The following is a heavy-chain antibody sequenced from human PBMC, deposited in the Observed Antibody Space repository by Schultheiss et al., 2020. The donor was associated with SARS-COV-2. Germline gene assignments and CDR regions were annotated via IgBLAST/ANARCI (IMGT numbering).Heavy chain of an antibody. J-gene: IGHJ4*02. V-gene: IGHV3-33*01. CDR1: GFTFSSYG. CDR2: IWSDGSNK. D-gene: IGHD5-12*01. Sequence: GGSLRLSCAASGFTFSSYGMHWVRQAPGKGLEWVAVIWSDGSNKYYADSVKGRFTISRDNAKNSLYLQMNSLRAEDTAVYYCARDGRTITYFDYWGQGTLVTVSS. CDR3: ARDGRTITYFDY.